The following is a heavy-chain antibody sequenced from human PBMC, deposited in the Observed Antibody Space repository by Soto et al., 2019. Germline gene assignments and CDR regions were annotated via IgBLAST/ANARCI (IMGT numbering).Heavy chain of an antibody. Sequence: VQLVESGGGVVQPGRSLRLSCAAAGFTFSSYGMHWVRQAPGKGLEWVAVISYDGSNKYYADSVKGRFTISRDNSKNTLYLQMNSLRAEDTAVYYCANDREWELLLDYWGQGTLVTVSS. J-gene: IGHJ4*02. V-gene: IGHV3-30*18. CDR2: ISYDGSNK. CDR1: GFTFSSYG. D-gene: IGHD1-26*01. CDR3: ANDREWELLLDY.